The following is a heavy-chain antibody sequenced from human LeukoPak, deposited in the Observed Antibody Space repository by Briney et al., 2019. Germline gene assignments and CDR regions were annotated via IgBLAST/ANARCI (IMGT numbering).Heavy chain of an antibody. CDR2: MNPNRGNT. J-gene: IGHJ4*02. D-gene: IGHD3-10*01. CDR3: ARGLGSFGLVPGADY. CDR1: LDTFTNYD. Sequence: VSSVKVSRTASLDTFTNYDINWVRQVTGHGLEWMGWMNPNRGNTGYARKLQGRVTFARDTSISTAYMELGSLRSEDTAVYDCARGLGSFGLVPGADYWGQGNLVTVSS. V-gene: IGHV1-8*03.